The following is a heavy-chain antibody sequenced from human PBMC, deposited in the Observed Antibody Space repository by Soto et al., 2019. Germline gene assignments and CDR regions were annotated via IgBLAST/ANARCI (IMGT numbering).Heavy chain of an antibody. D-gene: IGHD5-18*01. CDR2: ISYDGSNK. J-gene: IGHJ6*02. V-gene: IGHV3-30*18. CDR1: GFTFSSYG. Sequence: QVQLVESGGGVVQPGRSLRLSCAASGFTFSSYGMHWVRQAPGKGLEWVAVISYDGSNKYYADSVKGRFTISRDNSKNTLYVQMNSLRAEDTAVYYCAKDNGYSHTRGTDVWGQGTTVTVSS. CDR3: AKDNGYSHTRGTDV.